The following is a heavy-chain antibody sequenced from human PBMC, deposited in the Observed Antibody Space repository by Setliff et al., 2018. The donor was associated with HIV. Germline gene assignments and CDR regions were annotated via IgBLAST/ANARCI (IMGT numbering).Heavy chain of an antibody. D-gene: IGHD1-1*01. Sequence: SETLSLTCTVSGGSISNGGYYWSWIRQHPGKGLEYIGYFSYSGNIYYNPSLKSRVTISVDTSKNQFSLKVSSVTGADTGVYYCASQPSGHFYYYIHVWGKGTTVTVSS. CDR2: FSYSGNI. CDR3: ASQPSGHFYYYIHV. CDR1: GGSISNGGYY. V-gene: IGHV4-31*03. J-gene: IGHJ6*03.